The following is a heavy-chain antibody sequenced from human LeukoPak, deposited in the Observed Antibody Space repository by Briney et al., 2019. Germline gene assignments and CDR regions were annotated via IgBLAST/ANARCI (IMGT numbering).Heavy chain of an antibody. Sequence: SETLSLTCAVYGGSFSGYYWSWIRQPPGKGLEWIGEINHSGSTNYNPSLKSRVTISVDTSKNQFSLKLSSVTAADTAAYYCARALRGTVTTLDYWGQGTLVTVSS. CDR3: ARALRGTVTTLDY. D-gene: IGHD4-17*01. J-gene: IGHJ4*02. CDR2: INHSGST. V-gene: IGHV4-34*01. CDR1: GGSFSGYY.